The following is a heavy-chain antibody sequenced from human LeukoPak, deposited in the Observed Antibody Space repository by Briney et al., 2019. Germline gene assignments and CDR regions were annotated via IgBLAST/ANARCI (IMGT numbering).Heavy chain of an antibody. CDR3: ARDSLYSGYDSLDY. Sequence: NPSETLSLTCPVSGGSISSYYWSWIRQPAGKGLEWIGRIYTSGSTNYNPSLKSRVTMSVDTSKNQFSLKLSSVTAADTAVYYCARDSLYSGYDSLDYWGQGTLVTVSS. D-gene: IGHD5-12*01. J-gene: IGHJ4*02. CDR2: IYTSGST. V-gene: IGHV4-4*07. CDR1: GGSISSYY.